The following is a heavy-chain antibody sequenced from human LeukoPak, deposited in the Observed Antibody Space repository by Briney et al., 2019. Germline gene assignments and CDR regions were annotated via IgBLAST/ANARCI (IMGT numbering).Heavy chain of an antibody. D-gene: IGHD6-13*01. CDR1: GGSFSDYY. CDR3: ARVEQQLGNWFDP. Sequence: SETLSLTCGVYGGSFSDYYWSWIRQSPGKGLEWIGEINHSGSTNYNPSLKSRVTISVDTSKNQFSLKLSSVTAAGTAVYYCARVEQQLGNWFDPWGQGTLVTVSS. V-gene: IGHV4-34*01. CDR2: INHSGST. J-gene: IGHJ5*02.